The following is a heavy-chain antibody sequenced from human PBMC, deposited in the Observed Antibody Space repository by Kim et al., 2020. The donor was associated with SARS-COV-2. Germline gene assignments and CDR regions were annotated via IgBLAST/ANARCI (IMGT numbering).Heavy chain of an antibody. J-gene: IGHJ6*02. V-gene: IGHV4-4*07. CDR1: GGSISSYY. CDR2: IYTSGST. Sequence: SETLSLTCTVSGGSISSYYWSWIRQPAGKGLEWIGRIYTSGSTNYNPSLKSRVTMSVDTSKNQFSLKLSSVTAADTAVYYCARGARGSSSSVYYYYGMDVWGQGTTVTVSS. CDR3: ARGARGSSSSVYYYYGMDV. D-gene: IGHD6-6*01.